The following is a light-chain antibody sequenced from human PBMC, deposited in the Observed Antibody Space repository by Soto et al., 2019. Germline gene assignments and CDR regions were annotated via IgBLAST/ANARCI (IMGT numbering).Light chain of an antibody. CDR2: DVS. CDR1: SSDIGGYNY. Sequence: QSALTQPRSVSGSPGQSVTISCTGTSSDIGGYNYVSWYQQHPGKAPKVMIYDVSKRPSRVPARFSGSKSGNTASLTISGLQAEDEADYYCCSYAGSYTYVFGAGTKVTVL. V-gene: IGLV2-11*01. CDR3: CSYAGSYTYV. J-gene: IGLJ1*01.